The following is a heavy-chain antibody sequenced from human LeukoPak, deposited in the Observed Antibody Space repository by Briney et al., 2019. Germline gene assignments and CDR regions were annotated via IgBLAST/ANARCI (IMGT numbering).Heavy chain of an antibody. V-gene: IGHV3-23*01. D-gene: IGHD6-13*01. CDR1: GFTFSSYG. J-gene: IGHJ4*02. CDR2: IRAGAGTT. Sequence: GGSLRLSCAAYGFTFSSYGMTWVRQARGKGLEWVSAIRAGAGTTYYEESVKGRFTIARDNSKNTHSLQMNSLRVEDPAVYYCTKGGYTTYFDYWGQGPLVTVSS. CDR3: TKGGYTTYFDY.